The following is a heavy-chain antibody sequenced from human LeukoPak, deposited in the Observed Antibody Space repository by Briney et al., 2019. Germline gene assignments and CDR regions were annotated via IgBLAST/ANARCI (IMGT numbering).Heavy chain of an antibody. CDR2: INHSGST. V-gene: IGHV4-4*02. Sequence: SETLSLTCAVSGGFISSSNWWSWVRQPPGKGLEWIGEINHSGSTNYNPSLKSRVTISVDTSKNQFSLKLSSVTAADTAVYYCASDYGDSQLWGQGTLVTVSS. CDR1: GGFISSSNW. J-gene: IGHJ4*02. D-gene: IGHD4-17*01. CDR3: ASDYGDSQL.